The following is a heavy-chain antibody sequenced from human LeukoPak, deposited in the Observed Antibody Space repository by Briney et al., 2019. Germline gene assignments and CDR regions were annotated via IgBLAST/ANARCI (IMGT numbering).Heavy chain of an antibody. CDR1: GYSISSGYY. CDR3: ASGYSYGNFDY. D-gene: IGHD5-18*01. CDR2: IYHSGST. J-gene: IGHJ4*02. V-gene: IGHV4-38-2*01. Sequence: PSETLSLTCAVSGYSISSGYYWGWIRQPPGQGLEWIGSIYHSGSTYYNPSLKSRVTISVDTSKNQFSLKLSSVTAADTAVYYCASGYSYGNFDYWGQGTLVTVSS.